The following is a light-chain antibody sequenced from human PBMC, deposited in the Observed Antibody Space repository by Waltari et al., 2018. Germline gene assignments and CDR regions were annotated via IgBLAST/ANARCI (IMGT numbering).Light chain of an antibody. CDR1: QSVSRH. CDR2: DTS. CDR3: QERSNWPSWT. Sequence: EIVLTQSPATLSLSPGERATLSCRASQSVSRHLAWYQQKSGQAPRLLIYDTSNRATGIPARFSGSGSGTDFILTINSVEAEDFAVYYCQERSNWPSWTFGQGTKVEIK. V-gene: IGKV3-11*01. J-gene: IGKJ1*01.